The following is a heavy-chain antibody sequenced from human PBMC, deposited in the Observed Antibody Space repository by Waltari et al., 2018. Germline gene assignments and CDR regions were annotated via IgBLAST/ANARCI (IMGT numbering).Heavy chain of an antibody. CDR1: GFLFSAYW. CDR3: AREENYYYAMDV. CDR2: INGDGSGT. V-gene: IGHV3-74*01. Sequence: LVESGGGLVQPGGSLRLSCTASGFLFSAYWMHWVRQVPGEGLVCVSRINGDGSGTTYADSVKGRFTITRDNARNTLYLEINSVRTEDTGVYYCAREENYYYAMDVWGQGTAVTVSS. J-gene: IGHJ6*02.